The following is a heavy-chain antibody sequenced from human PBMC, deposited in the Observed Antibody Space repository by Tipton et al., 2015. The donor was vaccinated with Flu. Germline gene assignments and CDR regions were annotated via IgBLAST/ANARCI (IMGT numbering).Heavy chain of an antibody. CDR2: ISSSGSTI. CDR1: GFTFSSYE. D-gene: IGHD1-1*01. CDR3: ARDRGTYRPYYFDY. V-gene: IGHV3-48*03. J-gene: IGHJ4*02. Sequence: SLRLSCAASGFTFSSYEMNWVRQATGKGLEWVSYISSSGSTIYYADTVKGRFTIYRDNAKNSLYLQMNSLRAEDTAVYYCARDRGTYRPYYFDYWGQGTLVTVSS.